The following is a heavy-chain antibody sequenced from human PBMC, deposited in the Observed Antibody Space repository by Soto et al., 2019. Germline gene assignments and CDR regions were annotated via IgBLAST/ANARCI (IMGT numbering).Heavy chain of an antibody. CDR3: ARPDFGDYWYFDL. J-gene: IGHJ2*01. CDR1: GGTFSSHT. V-gene: IGHV1-69*08. Sequence: QDQLVQSGAEVKKPGSSVKVSCKASGGTFSSHTFSWVRQAPGQGLEWMGRIIPALGTATYAQTFQGRVTITGDESATTVYMELNSLRSEDTAVYSCARPDFGDYWYFDLWGRGTLVTVSS. CDR2: IIPALGTA. D-gene: IGHD4-17*01.